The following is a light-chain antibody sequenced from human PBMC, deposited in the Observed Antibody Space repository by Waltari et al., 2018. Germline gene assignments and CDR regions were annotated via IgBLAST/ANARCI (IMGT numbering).Light chain of an antibody. CDR1: QSLLHRNGKHY. Sequence: DIVMTQSPLSLPVTPGEPASISCRSNQSLLHRNGKHYLDWYLQKPGQSPQLLISLGSNRASGVPDRFSGSGSGTDFTLKISRVEAEDVGFYYCMHALETRNTFGPGTKVDIK. CDR3: MHALETRNT. J-gene: IGKJ3*01. CDR2: LGS. V-gene: IGKV2-28*01.